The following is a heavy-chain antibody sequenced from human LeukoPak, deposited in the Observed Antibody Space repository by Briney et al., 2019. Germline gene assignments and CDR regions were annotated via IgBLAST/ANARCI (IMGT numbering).Heavy chain of an antibody. CDR2: ISGSRHDI. D-gene: IGHD3-22*01. J-gene: IGHJ4*02. CDR1: GFTFSDSY. Sequence: GGSLRLSCAASGFTFSDSYMTWVRQAPGKGVEWVAYISGSRHDINYSDSVKGRFTISRDNAKNSLYLQMSSLRAEDTAVYYCARDIGYYYDSSGYPPSNWGQGTLVTVSS. CDR3: ARDIGYYYDSSGYPPSN. V-gene: IGHV3-11*04.